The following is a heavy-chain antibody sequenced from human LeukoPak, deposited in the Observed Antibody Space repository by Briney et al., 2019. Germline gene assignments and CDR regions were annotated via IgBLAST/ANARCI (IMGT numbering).Heavy chain of an antibody. V-gene: IGHV3-69-1*02. J-gene: IGHJ4*02. CDR1: GFSFTDYP. D-gene: IGHD4-23*01. Sequence: PGGSLRLSCATSGFSFTDYPMKWVRQAPGGGLEWVSHISRSGSYYADSVKGRFTISRDNAKNTLYLHMNSLRAEDTAVYYCARDVNGGNSGIYDYWGQGTLVTVSS. CDR2: ISRSGS. CDR3: ARDVNGGNSGIYDY.